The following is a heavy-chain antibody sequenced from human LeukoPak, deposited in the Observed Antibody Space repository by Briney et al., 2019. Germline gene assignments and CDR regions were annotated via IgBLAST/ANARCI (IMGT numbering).Heavy chain of an antibody. J-gene: IGHJ4*02. D-gene: IGHD3-16*02. CDR1: GYTFTSYD. CDR3: ARGWRTLRDYVWGSYRYTLFDY. Sequence: ASVKVSCKASGYTFTSYDINWVRQATGQGLEWMGWMNPNSGNTGYAQKFQGRVTITRNTSISTAYMELSSLRSEDTAVYYCARGWRTLRDYVWGSYRYTLFDYWGQGTLVTVSS. CDR2: MNPNSGNT. V-gene: IGHV1-8*03.